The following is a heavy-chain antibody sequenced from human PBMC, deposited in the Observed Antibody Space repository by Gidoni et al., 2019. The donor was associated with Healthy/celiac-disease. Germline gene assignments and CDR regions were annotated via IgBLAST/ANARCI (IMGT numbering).Heavy chain of an antibody. CDR2: IYYSGST. CDR3: ARDRPVTYYDFWSGYLKNYGMDV. Sequence: QVQLQESGPGLVKPSETLSLTCTVSGGSVSSGSYYWRWIRQPPGKGLEWIGYIYYSGSTNYNPSLKSRVTISVDTSKNQFSLKLSSVTAADTAVYYCARDRPVTYYDFWSGYLKNYGMDVWGQGTTVTVSS. D-gene: IGHD3-3*01. CDR1: GGSVSSGSYY. V-gene: IGHV4-61*01. J-gene: IGHJ6*02.